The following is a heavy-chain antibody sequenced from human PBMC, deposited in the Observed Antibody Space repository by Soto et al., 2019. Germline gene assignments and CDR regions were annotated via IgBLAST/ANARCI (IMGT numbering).Heavy chain of an antibody. V-gene: IGHV1-69*06. CDR1: GGPFGSYA. CDR3: ARSNWGAGPLDY. CDR2: IIPIFGTA. J-gene: IGHJ4*02. Sequence: ASVKVSWKACGGPFGSYAICWVRQAPGQGLEWMGGIIPIFGTANYAQEFQGRVTITADKSTSTAYMELSSRRSEDTAVYYCARSNWGAGPLDYWGQGSLVTVSS. D-gene: IGHD7-27*01.